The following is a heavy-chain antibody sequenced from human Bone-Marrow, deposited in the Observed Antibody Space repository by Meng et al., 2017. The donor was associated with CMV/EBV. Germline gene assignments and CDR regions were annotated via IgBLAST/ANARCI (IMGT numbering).Heavy chain of an antibody. V-gene: IGHV3-30-3*01. CDR3: ASVRTYRSPYYYYYGMDV. CDR1: GFTFSSYA. J-gene: IGHJ6*02. Sequence: GESLKISCAASGFTFSSYAMHWVRQAPGKGLEWVAVISYDGSNKYYADSVKGRFTISRDNSKNTLYLQMNSLRAEDTAVYYCASVRTYRSPYYYYYGMDVWGQGTTVTVSS. CDR2: ISYDGSNK. D-gene: IGHD1-1*01.